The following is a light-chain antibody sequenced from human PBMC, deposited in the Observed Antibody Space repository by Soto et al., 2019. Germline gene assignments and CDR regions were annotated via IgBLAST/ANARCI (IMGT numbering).Light chain of an antibody. CDR1: SSDVGGYNF. CDR2: DVT. CDR3: CSYAGSYTRV. V-gene: IGLV2-11*01. Sequence: QSALTQPRSVSGSPGQSVTISFTGTSSDVGGYNFVSWYQQHPGKAPKPMIYDVTKRPSGVPDRFSGSKSGNTASLTISGLQAEDEADYYCCSYAGSYTRVFVTGTKLTVL. J-gene: IGLJ1*01.